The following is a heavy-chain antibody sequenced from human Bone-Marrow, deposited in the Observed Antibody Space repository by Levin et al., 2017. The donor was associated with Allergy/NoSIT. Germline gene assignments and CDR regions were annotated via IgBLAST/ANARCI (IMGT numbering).Heavy chain of an antibody. CDR1: GDTFSSYA. D-gene: IGHD3-16*01. Sequence: SVKVSCKASGDTFSSYAIGWVRQAPGQGLEWMGRIVPILDTPDYAQKFQGRVTITADKSTTTAYMELNSLRSDDTAVYYCASPPDHSRDLGDPYYFDSWGQGTLVTVSS. CDR3: ASPPDHSRDLGDPYYFDS. V-gene: IGHV1-69*04. CDR2: IVPILDTP. J-gene: IGHJ4*02.